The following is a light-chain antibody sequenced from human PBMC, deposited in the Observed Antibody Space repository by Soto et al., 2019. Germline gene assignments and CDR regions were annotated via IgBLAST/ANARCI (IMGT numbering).Light chain of an antibody. CDR2: WAS. J-gene: IGKJ4*01. CDR1: QIVLSTSNNRNY. CDR3: QQNVSIPLT. Sequence: DIVMTQSPDSLAVSLVERATISCRSSQIVLSTSNNRNYLAWYRQNPGQPPKLLLYWASTRESGVPDRFRGSGAGTDFTLTISSLHAEDVAVYYCQQNVSIPLTFGGGTKV. V-gene: IGKV4-1*01.